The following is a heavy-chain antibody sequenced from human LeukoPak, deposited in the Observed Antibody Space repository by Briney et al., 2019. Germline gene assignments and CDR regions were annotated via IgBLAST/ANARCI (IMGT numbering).Heavy chain of an antibody. V-gene: IGHV4-59*01. J-gene: IGHJ4*02. CDR2: VYYTGRT. CDR3: ARDRPGDSSLDY. Sequence: SETLSLTCTISGGSISRDYWSWIRQPPGKGLEWIGYVYYTGRTNYNPSFKSRVTISVETSTNQFSLKLSSVTAADTAVYYCARDRPGDSSLDYWGQGILVTVSS. D-gene: IGHD3-22*01. CDR1: GGSISRDY.